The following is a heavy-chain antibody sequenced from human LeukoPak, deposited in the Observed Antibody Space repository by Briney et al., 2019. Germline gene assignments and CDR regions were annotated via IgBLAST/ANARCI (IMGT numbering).Heavy chain of an antibody. D-gene: IGHD3-10*01. V-gene: IGHV3-30-3*01. J-gene: IGHJ4*02. CDR3: ARALGKSYPLDY. Sequence: GGSLRLSCAASVFTFSSYGMHWVRQAPGKGLEWVAVISYDGSNKYYTASVKGRFTISRDNSKNTLYLQMNSVRAEDTAVYYCARALGKSYPLDYWGQGTLVTVSS. CDR2: ISYDGSNK. CDR1: VFTFSSYG.